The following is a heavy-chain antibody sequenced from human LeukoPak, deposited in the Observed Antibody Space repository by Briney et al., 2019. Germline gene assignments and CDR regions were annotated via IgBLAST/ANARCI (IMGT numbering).Heavy chain of an antibody. CDR3: ARGRYNWKGEGENWFDP. V-gene: IGHV3-21*01. D-gene: IGHD1-20*01. CDR2: IRSSSSYT. Sequence: GGALRLSRAASRFTLSRYSISWVRQAPGKGVEWVSSIRSSSSYTYYADSVKGRLTISRDNAKNSLYLQMNILRAEDTALYYCARGRYNWKGEGENWFDPWGQGTLVTVSS. J-gene: IGHJ5*02. CDR1: RFTLSRYS.